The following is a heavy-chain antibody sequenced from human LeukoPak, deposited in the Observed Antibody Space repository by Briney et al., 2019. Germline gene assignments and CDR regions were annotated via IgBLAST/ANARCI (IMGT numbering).Heavy chain of an antibody. D-gene: IGHD2-2*01. CDR2: ISGSGGST. V-gene: IGHV3-23*01. CDR1: GFTFSGFV. J-gene: IGHJ3*01. CDR3: AKNHEHGRYAGFDF. Sequence: GGSLRLSCAASGFTFSGFVISWVRQAPGKGPQWVADISGSGGSTYYADSVKGRFSVSRDNSKNMEYLELNSLRAEDTAVYYCAKNHEHGRYAGFDFWAEGALVAVSS.